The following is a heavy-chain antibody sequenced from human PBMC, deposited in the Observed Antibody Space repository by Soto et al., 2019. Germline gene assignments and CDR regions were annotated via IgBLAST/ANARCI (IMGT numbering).Heavy chain of an antibody. CDR2: ISGSGAGT. Sequence: EVQLLESGGGLVQPGGSLRRSCAASGFTFSSYAMTWVRQAPGMGLQWVATISGSGAGTSYADSVKGRLTISRDNSKNTLYLEIDSLRAEDTAVYYCAKDLEVVGANRWGYDSWGQGTLVTVSS. CDR3: AKDLEVVGANRWGYDS. CDR1: GFTFSSYA. D-gene: IGHD1-26*01. J-gene: IGHJ5*01. V-gene: IGHV3-23*01.